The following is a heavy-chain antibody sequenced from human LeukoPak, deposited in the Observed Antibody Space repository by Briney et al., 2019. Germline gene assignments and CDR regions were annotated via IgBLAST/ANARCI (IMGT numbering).Heavy chain of an antibody. V-gene: IGHV4-59*08. CDR1: GGSISSYY. CDR2: IYYSGST. J-gene: IGHJ4*02. Sequence: SETLSLTCTVSGGSISSYYWSWIRQPPGKGLEWIGYIYYSGSTNYNPSLKSRVVISVDTSKNQFSLNTNSVTAADTAVYYCARHPTKWELRLSLDYWGQGTLVTVSS. D-gene: IGHD1-26*01. CDR3: ARHPTKWELRLSLDY.